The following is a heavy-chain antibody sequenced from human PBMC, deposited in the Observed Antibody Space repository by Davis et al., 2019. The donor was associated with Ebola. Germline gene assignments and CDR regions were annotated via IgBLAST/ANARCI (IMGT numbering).Heavy chain of an antibody. CDR2: INWNGGNT. D-gene: IGHD3-9*01. CDR1: GFTFDDFG. Sequence: GESLKISCAASGFTFDDFGMGWVRQPPGQGLEWVSGINWNGGNTAYADSVKGRFTISRDNANNFLYLEMNTLRDEDTAFYFCARGIDSYKWFDRWGQGALVTVSS. V-gene: IGHV3-20*04. CDR3: ARGIDSYKWFDR. J-gene: IGHJ5*02.